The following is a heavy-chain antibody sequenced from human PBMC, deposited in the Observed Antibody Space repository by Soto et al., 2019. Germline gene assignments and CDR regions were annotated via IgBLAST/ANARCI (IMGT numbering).Heavy chain of an antibody. CDR3: AFSPSSTRSLRSYYYYGMDV. J-gene: IGHJ6*02. CDR1: GGTFSSYA. Sequence: QVQLVQSGAEVKKPGSSVKVSCKASGGTFSSYAISWVRQAPGQGLEWMGGIIPIFGTANYAQKFQGRVTITADKSTSTAYMELSSLRSEDTAVYYCAFSPSSTRSLRSYYYYGMDVWGQGTTVTVSS. D-gene: IGHD2-2*01. V-gene: IGHV1-69*06. CDR2: IIPIFGTA.